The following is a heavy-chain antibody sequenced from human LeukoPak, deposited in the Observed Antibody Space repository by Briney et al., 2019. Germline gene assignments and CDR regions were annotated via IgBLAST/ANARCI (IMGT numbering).Heavy chain of an antibody. D-gene: IGHD3-22*01. Sequence: ASVKVSCKASGYTFTGYYMRWVRQAPGQGLEWMGWINPNSGGTNYAQKFQGRVTMTRDTSISTAYMELSRLRSDDTAVYYCARNRVDTMIVVVIDWYFDLWGRGTLVTVSS. CDR3: ARNRVDTMIVVVIDWYFDL. CDR1: GYTFTGYY. CDR2: INPNSGGT. V-gene: IGHV1-2*02. J-gene: IGHJ2*01.